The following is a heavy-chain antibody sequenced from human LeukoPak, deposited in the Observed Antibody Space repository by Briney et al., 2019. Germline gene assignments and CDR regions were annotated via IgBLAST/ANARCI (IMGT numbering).Heavy chain of an antibody. Sequence: ASVKVSCKASGYTFTSYDINWVRQAPGKGLEWMGGFDPEDGETIYAQKFQGRVTMTEDTSTDTAYMELSSLRSEDTAVYYCATYSTIFGVVDAFDIWGQGTMVTVSS. CDR1: GYTFTSYD. D-gene: IGHD3-3*01. CDR3: ATYSTIFGVVDAFDI. CDR2: FDPEDGET. J-gene: IGHJ3*02. V-gene: IGHV1-24*01.